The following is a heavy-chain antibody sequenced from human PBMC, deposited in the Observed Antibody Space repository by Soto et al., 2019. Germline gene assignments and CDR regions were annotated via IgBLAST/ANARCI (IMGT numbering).Heavy chain of an antibody. V-gene: IGHV3-11*04. CDR2: MSGSGSSE. J-gene: IGHJ3*02. CDR3: VKDSSSWPYNAFDI. Sequence: PGGSLRLSCAASGFTFSDHYMAWIRQAPGKGLEIVAHMSGSGSSEDYGDSVKGRFSIFRENSKNLLFLQMSSLRAQDTAVYYCVKDSSSWPYNAFDIWGQGTMVTVSS. CDR1: GFTFSDHY. D-gene: IGHD6-13*01.